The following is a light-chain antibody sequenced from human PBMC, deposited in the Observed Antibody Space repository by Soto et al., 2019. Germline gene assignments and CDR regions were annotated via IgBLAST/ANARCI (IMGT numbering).Light chain of an antibody. Sequence: QSVLTQPASVSGSPGQSITISCSGTSSDVGFYNHVSWYQQHPGEAPKLLIYEVTIRPSGVSNRFSGSKSGNTASLTVSGLQAEDEGDYSCSSYTSSSSLAIFGGGTQLTVL. V-gene: IGLV2-14*01. CDR1: SSDVGFYNH. J-gene: IGLJ2*01. CDR2: EVT. CDR3: SSYTSSSSLAI.